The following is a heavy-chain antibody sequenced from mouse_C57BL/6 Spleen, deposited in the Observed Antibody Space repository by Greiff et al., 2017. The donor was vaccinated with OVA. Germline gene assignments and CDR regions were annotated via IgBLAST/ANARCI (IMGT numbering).Heavy chain of an antibody. CDR3: ARGDRFAY. D-gene: IGHD3-3*01. Sequence: EVKLVESGGGLVKPGGSLKLSCAASGFTFSDYGMHWFRQAPEKGLEWVAYISSGSSTIYYADTVKGRFTISRDNAKNTLFLQMTSLRSEDTAMYYCARGDRFAYWGQGTLVTVSA. CDR1: GFTFSDYG. CDR2: ISSGSSTI. J-gene: IGHJ3*01. V-gene: IGHV5-17*01.